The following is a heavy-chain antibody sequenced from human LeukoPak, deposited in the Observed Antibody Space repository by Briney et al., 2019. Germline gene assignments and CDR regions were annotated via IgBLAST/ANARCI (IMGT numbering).Heavy chain of an antibody. J-gene: IGHJ5*02. D-gene: IGHD3-10*01. CDR2: IYYSGST. CDR1: GGSISSGDYY. Sequence: SETLSLTCTVSGGSISSGDYYRSWIRQPPGKGLEWIGYIYYSGSTYYNPSLKSRVTISVDTSKNQFSLKLSSVTAADTAVYYCAREGYYGSGSYSVRFDPWGQGTLVTVSS. V-gene: IGHV4-30-4*01. CDR3: AREGYYGSGSYSVRFDP.